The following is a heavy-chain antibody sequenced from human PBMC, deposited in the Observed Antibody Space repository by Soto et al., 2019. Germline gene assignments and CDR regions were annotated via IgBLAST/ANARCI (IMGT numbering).Heavy chain of an antibody. V-gene: IGHV4-4*02. CDR2: XXXXXXX. CDR3: ARDQRGYSYGFDY. CDR1: GGSISSSNW. D-gene: IGHD5-18*01. J-gene: IGHJ4*02. Sequence: SETLSLTCAVSGGSISSSNWWSWVRQPPGKGXXXXXXXXXXXXXNYNPSLKSRVTISVDKSKNQFSLKLSSVTAADTAVYYCARDQRGYSYGFDYWGQGTLVTVSS.